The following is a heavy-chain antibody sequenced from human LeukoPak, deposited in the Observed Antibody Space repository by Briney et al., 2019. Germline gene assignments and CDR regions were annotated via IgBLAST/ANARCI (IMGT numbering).Heavy chain of an antibody. CDR2: ISSSSSYI. CDR3: ARDDKDSLGYCSGGSCPGPFDY. D-gene: IGHD2-15*01. V-gene: IGHV3-21*01. J-gene: IGHJ4*02. CDR1: GFTFSSYS. Sequence: GGSLRLSCAASGFTFSSYSMNWVRQAPGKGLEWVSSISSSSSYIYYADSVKGRFTISRDNAMNSLYLQMNSLRAEDTAVYYCARDDKDSLGYCSGGSCPGPFDYWGQGTLVTVSS.